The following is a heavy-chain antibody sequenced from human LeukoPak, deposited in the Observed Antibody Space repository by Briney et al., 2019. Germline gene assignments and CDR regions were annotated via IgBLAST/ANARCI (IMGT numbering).Heavy chain of an antibody. J-gene: IGHJ6*03. CDR1: GFTFSSYA. D-gene: IGHD3-22*01. Sequence: GGSLRLSCAASGFTFSSYAMHWVRQAPGKGLEWVAVITYDGSNKYYADSVKGRFTISRDNSKNTLYLQMNSLRAEDTAVYYYSTAPYDSSGSSYYYYMDVWGKGTTVTVSS. V-gene: IGHV3-30*04. CDR3: STAPYDSSGSSYYYYMDV. CDR2: ITYDGSNK.